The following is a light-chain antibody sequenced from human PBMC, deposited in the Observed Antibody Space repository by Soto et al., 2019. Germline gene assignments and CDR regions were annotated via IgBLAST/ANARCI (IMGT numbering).Light chain of an antibody. CDR1: QSLSNN. CDR2: DAS. V-gene: IGKV3-11*01. Sequence: EIGLKQSPATLSLSPGERATLSCSASQSLSNNLAWYQQKVGQAPRLLIYDASNSATGIPARFSGSGSGTDFTLTISSLEPEDFAIYYCQQRSNWQSEFTFGPRTKLDIK. CDR3: QQRSNWQSEFT. J-gene: IGKJ3*01.